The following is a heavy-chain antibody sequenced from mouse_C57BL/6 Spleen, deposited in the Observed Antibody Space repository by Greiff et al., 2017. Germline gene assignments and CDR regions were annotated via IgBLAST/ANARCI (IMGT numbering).Heavy chain of an antibody. D-gene: IGHD1-1*01. J-gene: IGHJ1*03. Sequence: VQLQQPGAELVRPGSSVKLSCKASGYTFTSYWMHWVKQRPIQGLEWIGNIDPSDSETHYNQKFKDKATLTVDKSSSTAYMQLSSLTSEDSAVYYCATSHYYGSSHWYFDVWGTGTTVTVSS. CDR2: IDPSDSET. CDR3: ATSHYYGSSHWYFDV. V-gene: IGHV1-52*01. CDR1: GYTFTSYW.